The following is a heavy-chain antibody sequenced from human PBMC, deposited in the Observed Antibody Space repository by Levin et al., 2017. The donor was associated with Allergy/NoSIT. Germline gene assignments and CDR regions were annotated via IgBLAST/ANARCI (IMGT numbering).Heavy chain of an antibody. CDR3: ARGPPGEVAFDI. V-gene: IGHV3-30-3*01. CDR1: GFTFSSYA. CDR2: ISYDGSNK. J-gene: IGHJ3*02. Sequence: GGSLRLSCAASGFTFSSYAMHWVRQAPGKGLEWVAVISYDGSNKYYADSVKGRFTISRDNSKNTLYLQMNILRAEDTAVYYCARGPPGEVAFDIWGQGTMVTVSS.